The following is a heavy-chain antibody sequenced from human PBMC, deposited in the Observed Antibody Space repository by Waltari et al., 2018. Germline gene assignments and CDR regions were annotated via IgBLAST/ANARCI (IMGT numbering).Heavy chain of an antibody. CDR3: ARAGGGMDV. V-gene: IGHV3-48*04. CDR1: GFTLRLYS. J-gene: IGHJ6*02. CDR2: ISNSGGTI. D-gene: IGHD3-10*01. Sequence: VQLVGSGGGLVQPGGSLGLSWAASGFTLRLYSMNWVRQAPGKGLQWVSYISNSGGTIHYADSVKGRFTISRDNAKNSLYLQMNSLRAEDTAVYYCARAGGGMDVWGQGTTVTVS.